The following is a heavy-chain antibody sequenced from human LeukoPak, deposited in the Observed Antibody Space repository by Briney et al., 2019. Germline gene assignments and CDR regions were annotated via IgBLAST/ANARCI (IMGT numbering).Heavy chain of an antibody. D-gene: IGHD5-24*01. V-gene: IGHV5-51*01. CDR3: ARSIDSTTSTLPY. Sequence: GESLKISCKCSGYSFTSYWIGWVRQMPGKGLEWMGIIYPGDSDTRYSPTFQGQVTISADRSTTTAYLQWSGLKASDTAMYYCARSIDSTTSTLPYWGQGTQVTVSS. J-gene: IGHJ4*02. CDR2: IYPGDSDT. CDR1: GYSFTSYW.